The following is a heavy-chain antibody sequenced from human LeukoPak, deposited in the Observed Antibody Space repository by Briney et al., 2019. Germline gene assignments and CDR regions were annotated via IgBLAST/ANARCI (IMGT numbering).Heavy chain of an antibody. D-gene: IGHD6-13*01. CDR1: GGTFSSYA. Sequence: SVKVSCKASGGTFSSYAISWVRQAPGQGLEWMGRIIPILGIANYAQKFQGRVTITADKSTSTAYMELSSLRSEDTAVYYCARVQSSSSPIDYWGQGTLVTVSS. CDR2: IIPILGIA. CDR3: ARVQSSSSPIDY. J-gene: IGHJ4*02. V-gene: IGHV1-69*04.